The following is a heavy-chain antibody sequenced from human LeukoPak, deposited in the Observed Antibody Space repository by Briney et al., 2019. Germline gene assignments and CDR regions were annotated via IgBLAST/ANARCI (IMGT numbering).Heavy chain of an antibody. J-gene: IGHJ4*02. CDR1: GFTFFSYW. V-gene: IGHV3-74*01. Sequence: GGSLRLSCAASGFTFFSYWMHWVRQAPGKGLVWVSRINSDGSTTSYAASVKGRFTISRDTAKNTLYLQMNSLRAEDTAVYYCARGHHYYDSSAYYYWGQGTLVTVSS. D-gene: IGHD3-22*01. CDR2: INSDGSTT. CDR3: ARGHHYYDSSAYYY.